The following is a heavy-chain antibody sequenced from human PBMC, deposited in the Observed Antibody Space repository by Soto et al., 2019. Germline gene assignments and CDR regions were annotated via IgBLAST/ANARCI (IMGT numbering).Heavy chain of an antibody. CDR3: AREVGRVGYSSSSCDY. Sequence: QVQLVQSGAEVKKPGASVKVSCKASGYTFTGHYMYWVRQAFGQGLEWMGWINPDNVGTSYAQKFQGRVTMTTDTSISTAYMELSRLTSDDTAVYYCAREVGRVGYSSSSCDYWGQGSLVTVST. D-gene: IGHD6-6*01. CDR2: INPDNVGT. CDR1: GYTFTGHY. V-gene: IGHV1-2*02. J-gene: IGHJ4*02.